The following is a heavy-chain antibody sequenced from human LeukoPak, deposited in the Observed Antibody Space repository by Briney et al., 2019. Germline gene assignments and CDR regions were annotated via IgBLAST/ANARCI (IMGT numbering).Heavy chain of an antibody. J-gene: IGHJ4*02. CDR3: ASTGGRGYYDSSGYLSLFDY. Sequence: ASVKVSCKASGGTFSSYAISWVRQAPGQGLEWMGGIIPIFGTANYAQKFQGRVTITADESTSTAYMELSSLRSEDTAVYYCASTGGRGYYDSSGYLSLFDYWGQGTLVTVSS. D-gene: IGHD3-22*01. CDR1: GGTFSSYA. V-gene: IGHV1-69*13. CDR2: IIPIFGTA.